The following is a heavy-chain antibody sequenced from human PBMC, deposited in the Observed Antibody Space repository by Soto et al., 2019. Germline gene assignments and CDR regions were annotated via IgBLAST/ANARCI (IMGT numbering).Heavy chain of an antibody. CDR1: GYTLTELS. CDR3: ATDRHDDYGNPNWFDP. V-gene: IGHV1-24*01. D-gene: IGHD4-17*01. Sequence: SSVKVSCKVSGYTLTELSMDWVRQAPGKGLEWMGGFDPEDGETIYAQKFQGRVTMTEDTSTDTAYMELSSLRSEDTAVYYCATDRHDDYGNPNWFDPWGQGTLVTVSS. CDR2: FDPEDGET. J-gene: IGHJ5*02.